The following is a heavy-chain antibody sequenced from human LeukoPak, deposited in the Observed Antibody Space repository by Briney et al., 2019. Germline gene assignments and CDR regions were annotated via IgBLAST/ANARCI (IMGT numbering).Heavy chain of an antibody. V-gene: IGHV4-59*01. CDR1: GGSNSSYY. J-gene: IGHJ4*02. CDR2: IYDTGST. Sequence: SETLSLTCTVSGGSNSSYYWSWIRQPPGKGLEWIGYIYDTGSTNYNPSLKSRVSISVDTSKNQFSLKLSSVTAADTAVYYCARGPGRMGGDYWGQGTLVTVSS. D-gene: IGHD3-16*01. CDR3: ARGPGRMGGDY.